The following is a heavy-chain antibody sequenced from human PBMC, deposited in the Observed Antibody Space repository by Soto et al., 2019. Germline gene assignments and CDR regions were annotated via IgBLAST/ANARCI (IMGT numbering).Heavy chain of an antibody. Sequence: EVQLVESGGGLVQPGGSLRLSCAASGFTFSSCQMNWVRQAPGKGLEWVSYIISSSSTLYYADAVKGRFTISRDNAKNSLYQQMNSLRDDDTAVYYCASLWIGRAYAFDIWGQGTMVNLSS. CDR3: ASLWIGRAYAFDI. J-gene: IGHJ3*02. D-gene: IGHD3-3*01. V-gene: IGHV3-48*02. CDR1: GFTFSSCQ. CDR2: IISSSSTL.